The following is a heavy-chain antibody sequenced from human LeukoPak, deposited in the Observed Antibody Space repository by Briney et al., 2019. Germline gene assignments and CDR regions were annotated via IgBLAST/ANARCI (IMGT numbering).Heavy chain of an antibody. CDR1: GGTFTSYG. CDR2: ISAYNGNT. Sequence: ASVKVSCKASGGTFTSYGISWVRQAPGQGLEWMGWISAYNGNTNYAQKLQGRVTMTTDTSTSTAYMELRSLRSDDTAVYYCARADEGPGHYYYYGMDVWGQGTTVTVSS. D-gene: IGHD7-27*01. CDR3: ARADEGPGHYYYYGMDV. V-gene: IGHV1-18*01. J-gene: IGHJ6*02.